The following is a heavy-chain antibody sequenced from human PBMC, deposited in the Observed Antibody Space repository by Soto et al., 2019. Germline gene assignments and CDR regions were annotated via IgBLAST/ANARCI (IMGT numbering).Heavy chain of an antibody. V-gene: IGHV4-59*01. CDR3: ARTDSRYYGMDV. CDR1: GGSISSYY. Sequence: SETLSLTCTVSGGSISSYYWSWIRQPPGKGLEWIGYIYYSGSTNYNPSLKSRVTISVDTSKNQFSLKLSSVTAADTAVYYCARTDSRYYGMDVWGQRTTVTVSS. CDR2: IYYSGST. D-gene: IGHD3-22*01. J-gene: IGHJ6*02.